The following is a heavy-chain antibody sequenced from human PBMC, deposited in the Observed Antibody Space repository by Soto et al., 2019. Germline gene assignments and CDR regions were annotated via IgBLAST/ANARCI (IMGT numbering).Heavy chain of an antibody. CDR3: AKALGNPYYYYYMDV. Sequence: EVQLLESGGGLVQPGGSLRLSCAASGFNFNIYAMTWVRQAPGKGLEWVSTISPGGDSTYFADSVKGRVTIPRDNSKNTLALQMNSLRAEDTATYFCAKALGNPYYYYYMDVWGTGTTVTVSS. V-gene: IGHV3-23*01. J-gene: IGHJ6*03. D-gene: IGHD1-1*01. CDR1: GFNFNIYA. CDR2: ISPGGDST.